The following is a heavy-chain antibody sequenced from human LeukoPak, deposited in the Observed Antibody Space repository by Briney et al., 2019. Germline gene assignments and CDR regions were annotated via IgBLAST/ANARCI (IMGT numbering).Heavy chain of an antibody. Sequence: AASVKVSCKASGYTFTSFDINWVRQAPGQGPEWMGWMNPNSGNTGYAQKFQGRVTMTRDTSINTAYMELSSLGSEDTAVYYCARNHVPTGLRDVWGTGTPVIVSS. D-gene: IGHD5-12*01. CDR1: GYTFTSFD. CDR2: MNPNSGNT. CDR3: ARNHVPTGLRDV. V-gene: IGHV1-8*01. J-gene: IGHJ6*04.